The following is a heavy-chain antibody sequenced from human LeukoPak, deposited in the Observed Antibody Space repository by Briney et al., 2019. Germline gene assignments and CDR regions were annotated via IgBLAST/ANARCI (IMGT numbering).Heavy chain of an antibody. J-gene: IGHJ4*01. D-gene: IGHD6-19*01. Sequence: SETLSLTCTVSGASISSYSYDWGWIRQPPGKGLEWIGTIIYSGRTFYNPALKSRASISADTSKNQFSLKLISVTAADTAVYYCARHGDSSGSDYWGHGALVTVSS. CDR2: IIYSGRT. V-gene: IGHV4-39*01. CDR3: ARHGDSSGSDY. CDR1: GASISSYSYD.